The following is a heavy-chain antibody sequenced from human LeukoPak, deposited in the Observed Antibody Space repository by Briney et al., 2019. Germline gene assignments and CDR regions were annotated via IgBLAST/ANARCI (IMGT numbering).Heavy chain of an antibody. D-gene: IGHD3-22*01. CDR1: GYTFTGYY. CDR2: LNPKSGGT. CDR3: ARQHSSGYYSPHYYYGMDV. Sequence: GASVKVSCKASGYTFTGYYIHWVRQAPGQGLEWMGWLNPKSGGTNYAQKLQGRVTMTTETSTSTAYMELRSLRSDDTAVYYCARQHSSGYYSPHYYYGMDVWGQGTTVTVSS. J-gene: IGHJ6*02. V-gene: IGHV1-2*02.